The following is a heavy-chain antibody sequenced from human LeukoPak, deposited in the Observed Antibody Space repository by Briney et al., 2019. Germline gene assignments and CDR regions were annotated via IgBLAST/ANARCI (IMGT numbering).Heavy chain of an antibody. J-gene: IGHJ6*04. Sequence: PSETLSLTCAVYGGSFSGYYWSWIRQPPGKGLEWIGEINHSGSTNYNPSLKSRVTISVDTSKNQFSLKLSSVSAADTAVYYCARGGGPRSCSGGSCYYYGMDVWGKGTPVTVSS. V-gene: IGHV4-34*01. CDR2: INHSGST. D-gene: IGHD2-15*01. CDR1: GGSFSGYY. CDR3: ARGGGPRSCSGGSCYYYGMDV.